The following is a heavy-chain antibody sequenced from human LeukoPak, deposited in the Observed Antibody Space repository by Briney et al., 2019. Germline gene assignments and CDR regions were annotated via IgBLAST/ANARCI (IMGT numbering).Heavy chain of an antibody. J-gene: IGHJ4*02. CDR3: ARDASGDIPTSGTIRSFDY. D-gene: IGHD2-15*01. Sequence: ASVKVSCKASGYTFSDYYTHWVRQAPGQGLEWMGWINPKSGGTDYAQKFQGRVAMTRDTSISAAYMELSGLRSDDTAVYYCARDASGDIPTSGTIRSFDYWGQGTLVTVSS. CDR2: INPKSGGT. CDR1: GYTFSDYY. V-gene: IGHV1-2*02.